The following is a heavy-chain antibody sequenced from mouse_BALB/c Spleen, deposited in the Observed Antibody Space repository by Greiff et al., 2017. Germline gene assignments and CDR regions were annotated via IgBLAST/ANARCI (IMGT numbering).Heavy chain of an antibody. CDR1: SYTFTDYA. D-gene: IGHD2-12*01. V-gene: IGHV1-67*01. J-gene: IGHJ2*01. Sequence: VQLVESGPELVRPGVSVKISCKGSSYTFTDYAMHWVKQSHAKSLEWIGVISTYYGNTNYNQKFKGKATMTVDKSSSTAYMELARLTSEDSAVYYCARGDYKDVYFDYWGQGTTLTVSS. CDR2: ISTYYGNT. CDR3: ARGDYKDVYFDY.